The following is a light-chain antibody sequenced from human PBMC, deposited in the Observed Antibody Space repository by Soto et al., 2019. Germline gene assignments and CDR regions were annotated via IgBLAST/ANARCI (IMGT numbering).Light chain of an antibody. J-gene: IGLJ1*01. CDR3: CSYAGSYTHV. Sequence: QSALTQPRSVSGSPGQSVTISCTGTSSDIGAYNFVSWYQQHPDKAPKLMIYDVIKRPSGVPDRFSGSKSGNTASLTIYGLQAEDEADYYCCSYAGSYTHVFXTGTKVTVL. V-gene: IGLV2-11*01. CDR1: SSDIGAYNF. CDR2: DVI.